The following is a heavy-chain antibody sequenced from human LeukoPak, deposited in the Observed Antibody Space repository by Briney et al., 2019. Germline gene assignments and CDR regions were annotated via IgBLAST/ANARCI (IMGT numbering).Heavy chain of an antibody. V-gene: IGHV4-59*01. CDR2: IYYSGST. Sequence: SETLSLTCTVSGGSISSYYWSWIRQPPGKGLEWIGYIYYSGSTNYNPSLKSRVTISVDTSKNQFSLKLSSVTAADTAVYYCAREGGRIPFDYWGQGTLVTVSS. CDR3: AREGGRIPFDY. CDR1: GGSISSYY. J-gene: IGHJ4*02. D-gene: IGHD2-15*01.